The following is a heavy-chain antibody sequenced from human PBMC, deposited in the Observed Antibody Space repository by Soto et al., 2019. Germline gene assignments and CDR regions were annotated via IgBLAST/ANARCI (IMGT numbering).Heavy chain of an antibody. CDR3: ARVLYGDYYPILDY. D-gene: IGHD4-17*01. Sequence: PGGSLRLSCAASGFTFSNFGMRWVRQAPGKGLEWVAVIWYDGSSKYYADSVRGRFTISRDNSKNTLYLQVNSLRADHTAVYYCARVLYGDYYPILDYWGHGPLVTVSP. V-gene: IGHV3-33*01. CDR1: GFTFSNFG. J-gene: IGHJ4*01. CDR2: IWYDGSSK.